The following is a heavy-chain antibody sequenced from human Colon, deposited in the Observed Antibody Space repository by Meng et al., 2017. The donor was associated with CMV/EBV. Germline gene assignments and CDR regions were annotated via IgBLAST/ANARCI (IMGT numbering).Heavy chain of an antibody. CDR2: ISSSGKDE. J-gene: IGHJ4*02. CDR1: GFPFNSHS. CDR3: MRDLLPIRLIPAAQDY. V-gene: IGHV3-21*05. D-gene: IGHD2-2*01. Sequence: GESLKISCEGSGFPFNSHSMNWVRQAPGKGLEWISYISSSGKDEYYADSVKGRFTISRDNAKNSVSLQMNALKVEDTAVYYCMRDLLPIRLIPAAQDYWGQGTLVTSPQ.